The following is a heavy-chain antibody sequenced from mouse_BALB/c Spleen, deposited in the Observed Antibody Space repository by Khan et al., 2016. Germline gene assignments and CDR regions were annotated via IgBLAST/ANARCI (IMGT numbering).Heavy chain of an antibody. CDR1: GYTFTTYW. J-gene: IGHJ4*01. CDR3: ARDLDY. CDR2: INPSTGYT. Sequence: QVQLQQSGAELAKPGASVKMSCKASGYTFTTYWMHWVKQRPGQGLEWIGYINPSTGYTEYNQKFKDKATLTVDKSSSTAYMQLSSLTSDDSAVYYCARDLDYWGQGTSGTVSS. V-gene: IGHV1-7*01.